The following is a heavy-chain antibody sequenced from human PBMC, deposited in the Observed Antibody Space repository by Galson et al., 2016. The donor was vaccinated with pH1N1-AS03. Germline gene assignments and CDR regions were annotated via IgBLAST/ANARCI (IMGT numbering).Heavy chain of an antibody. Sequence: SLRLSCAASGFTFSNYRMVWVRQGPGEGLVWVSHIDGDGSTTGFADSVKGRFTISRDNAKNSVYLQMNSLRAEDTAVYYCARDAPEAPVGASFDYWGQGTLVIVSS. CDR3: ARDAPEAPVGASFDY. CDR2: IDGDGSTT. J-gene: IGHJ4*02. V-gene: IGHV3-74*01. D-gene: IGHD1-26*01. CDR1: GFTFSNYR.